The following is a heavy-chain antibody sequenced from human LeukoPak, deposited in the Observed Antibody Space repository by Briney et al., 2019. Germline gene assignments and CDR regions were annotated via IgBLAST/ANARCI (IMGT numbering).Heavy chain of an antibody. CDR1: GFTFSMSA. V-gene: IGHV3-30-3*01. J-gene: IGHJ4*02. CDR3: ARGRAGIAAAGFDY. D-gene: IGHD6-13*01. Sequence: PGRSLRLSCATSGFTFSMSAMHWVRLAPGKGLDWVAVISFDGGNKFYADSVKGRFSISRDNSKNTLYLQMNSLGLDDTAVYFCARGRAGIAAAGFDYWGQGTLDTVSS. CDR2: ISFDGGNK.